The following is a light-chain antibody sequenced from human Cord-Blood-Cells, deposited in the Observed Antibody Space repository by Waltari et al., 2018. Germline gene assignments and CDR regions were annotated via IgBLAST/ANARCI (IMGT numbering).Light chain of an antibody. CDR2: AAS. CDR3: QQSYSTPWT. CDR1: QSISSY. V-gene: IGKV1-39*01. J-gene: IGKJ1*01. Sequence: DIQMTQSPSSLSASVGDRVTITCRASQSISSYLNWYQQKPGKAPKLLIYAASSLQSGVPSRFSGSGSGTDFTLTISSLQPEDFATYYCQQSYSTPWTFVQGTKVKIK.